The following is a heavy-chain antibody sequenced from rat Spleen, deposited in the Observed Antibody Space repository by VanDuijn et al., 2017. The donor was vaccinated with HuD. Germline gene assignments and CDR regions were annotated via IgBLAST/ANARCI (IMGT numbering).Heavy chain of an antibody. Sequence: QVQLTVSGPGLVQPSQTLSLNCTVTGSSLTSDGVSWVRQPPGTGMEWIAAVSSGENTYYDTTLKSRLSISRDTSKSQVFLKIYSLQTEETAIYFCTREGHTMDRATYWFAYWGQGTLVTVSS. J-gene: IGHJ3*01. CDR1: GSSLTSDG. D-gene: IGHD1-9*01. V-gene: IGHV2S12*01. CDR3: TREGHTMDRATYWFAY. CDR2: VSSGENT.